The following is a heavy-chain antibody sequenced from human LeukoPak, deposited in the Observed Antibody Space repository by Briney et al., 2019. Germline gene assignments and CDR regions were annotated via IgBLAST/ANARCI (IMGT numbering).Heavy chain of an antibody. CDR3: ARDRSSSSWYGPLWLRTNYFDY. CDR1: GGSISSSSYY. J-gene: IGHJ4*02. V-gene: IGHV4-39*07. Sequence: SETLSLTCTVSGGSISSSSYYWGWIRQPPGKGLEWIGSIYYSGSTYYNPSLKSRVTISVDTSKNQFSLKLSSVTAADTAVYYCARDRSSSSWYGPLWLRTNYFDYWGQGTLVTVSS. D-gene: IGHD6-13*01. CDR2: IYYSGST.